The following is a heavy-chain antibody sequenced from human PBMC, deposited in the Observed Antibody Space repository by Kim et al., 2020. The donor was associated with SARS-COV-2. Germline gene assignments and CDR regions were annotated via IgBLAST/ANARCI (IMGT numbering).Heavy chain of an antibody. J-gene: IGHJ6*02. CDR1: GGTFSSYA. V-gene: IGHV1-69*13. D-gene: IGHD5-12*01. Sequence: SVKVSCKASGGTFSSYAISWVRQAPGQGLEWMGGIIPIFGTANYAQKFQGRVTITADESTSTAYMELSSLRSEDTAVYYCASGGYSGYDQGYYYYGMDVWGQGTTVTVSS. CDR3: ASGGYSGYDQGYYYYGMDV. CDR2: IIPIFGTA.